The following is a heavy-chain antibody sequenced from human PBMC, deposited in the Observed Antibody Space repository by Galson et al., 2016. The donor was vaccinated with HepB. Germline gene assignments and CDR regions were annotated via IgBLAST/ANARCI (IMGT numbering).Heavy chain of an antibody. CDR1: GFTFSLYN. CDR2: ISTGGTTI. Sequence: SLRLSCAASGFTFSLYNMYWVRQAPGKGLDWVSYISTGGTTIYYADSVKGRFTISRDNAKNLLYLQMNSLRVEDTAVYYCARDPYCGGDCNSPRYFDLWGRGTLVTVSS. J-gene: IGHJ2*01. D-gene: IGHD2-21*02. V-gene: IGHV3-48*03. CDR3: ARDPYCGGDCNSPRYFDL.